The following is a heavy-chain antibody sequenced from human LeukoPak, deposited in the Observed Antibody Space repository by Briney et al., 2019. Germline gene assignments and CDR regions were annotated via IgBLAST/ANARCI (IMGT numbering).Heavy chain of an antibody. CDR3: ARKPISTSYCSGGSCYYYYGMDV. D-gene: IGHD2-15*01. Sequence: ASVKVSCKASGYTFTGYYMHWVRQAPGQGLEWMGWINPNNGGTKSAQKFQGRVTMTRDTSINTAYMELSRLTSDDTAVYYCARKPISTSYCSGGSCYYYYGMDVWGQGTTVTVSS. J-gene: IGHJ6*02. CDR1: GYTFTGYY. CDR2: INPNNGGT. V-gene: IGHV1-2*02.